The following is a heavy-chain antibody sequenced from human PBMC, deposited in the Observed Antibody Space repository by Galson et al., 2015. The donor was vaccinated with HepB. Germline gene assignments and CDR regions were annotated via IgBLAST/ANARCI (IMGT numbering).Heavy chain of an antibody. J-gene: IGHJ4*02. V-gene: IGHV4-31*03. D-gene: IGHD5-18*01. CDR1: GGSISSGGYY. CDR3: AGGDNYGSHIDY. Sequence: LSLTCTVSGGSISSGGYYWSWIRQHPGKGLEWIGYIYYSGSTYYNPSLKSRVTISVDTSKNQFSLKLSSVTAADTAVYYCAGGDNYGSHIDYWGQGTLVTVSS. CDR2: IYYSGST.